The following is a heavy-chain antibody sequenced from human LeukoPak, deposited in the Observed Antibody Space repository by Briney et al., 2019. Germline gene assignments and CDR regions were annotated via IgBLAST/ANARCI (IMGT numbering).Heavy chain of an antibody. J-gene: IGHJ6*02. CDR1: GFTFSSYD. Sequence: GGSLRLSCAASGFTFSSYDMHWVRQAPGKGLEWVAVIWYDGSNKYSADSVKGRFTISRDNSKNTLYLQMNSLRAGDTAVYYCARDRGTTYYYGMDVWGQGTTVTVSS. CDR3: ARDRGTTYYYGMDV. V-gene: IGHV3-33*01. CDR2: IWYDGSNK. D-gene: IGHD1-7*01.